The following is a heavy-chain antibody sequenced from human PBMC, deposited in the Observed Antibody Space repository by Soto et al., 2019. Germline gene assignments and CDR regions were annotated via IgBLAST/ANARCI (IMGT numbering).Heavy chain of an antibody. CDR3: AKSGSGWYYFDY. CDR2: ISGSGGST. Sequence: GGSLRLSCAASGFTFSSYAMSWVRQAPGKGLERVSAISGSGGSTYYADSVKGRFTISRDNSKNTLYLQMNSLRAEDTAVYYCAKSGSGWYYFDYWGQGTLVTVSS. J-gene: IGHJ4*02. V-gene: IGHV3-23*01. D-gene: IGHD6-19*01. CDR1: GFTFSSYA.